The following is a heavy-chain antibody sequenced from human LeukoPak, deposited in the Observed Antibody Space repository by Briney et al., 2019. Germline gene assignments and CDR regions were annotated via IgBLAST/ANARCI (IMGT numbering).Heavy chain of an antibody. CDR3: ARDSPSIAAPGAFDI. CDR2: IKRDGSEK. J-gene: IGHJ3*02. Sequence: GGSLRLSCAASGFTFSSYWMSWVRQAPGKGLEWVANIKRDGSEKYYVDSVKGRFTISRDNAKNSLYLQMNSLRAEDTAVYYCARDSPSIAAPGAFDIWGQGTMVTVSS. CDR1: GFTFSSYW. D-gene: IGHD6-6*01. V-gene: IGHV3-7*01.